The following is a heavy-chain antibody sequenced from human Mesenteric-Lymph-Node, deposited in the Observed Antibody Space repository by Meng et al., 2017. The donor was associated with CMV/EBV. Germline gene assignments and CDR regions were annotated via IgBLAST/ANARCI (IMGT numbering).Heavy chain of an antibody. D-gene: IGHD2-21*01. Sequence: SCKTSGYPFTEYPITWLRQAPGQGLEWVGWSSTSNGNTNYAQNLQGRITMTTDTSTSTAYMELWSLRSDDTATYYCARDLFGDLDYWGQGTLVTVSS. J-gene: IGHJ4*02. CDR1: GYPFTEYP. CDR3: ARDLFGDLDY. CDR2: SSTSNGNT. V-gene: IGHV1-18*01.